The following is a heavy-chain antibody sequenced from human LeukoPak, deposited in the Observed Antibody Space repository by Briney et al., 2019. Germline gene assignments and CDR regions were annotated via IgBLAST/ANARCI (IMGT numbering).Heavy chain of an antibody. CDR1: GYIFTGYY. D-gene: IGHD6-19*01. CDR2: INPNSGGT. J-gene: IGHJ6*03. CDR3: ARVVAVTGTPVYYMDV. V-gene: IGHV1-2*02. Sequence: ASVTVSCKASGYIFTGYYMHWVRQAPGQGLEWMGWINPNSGGTNYAQKFQGRVTMTRDTSISTAYMDLNRLRSDDTAVYYCARVVAVTGTPVYYMDVWGKGTTVTVSS.